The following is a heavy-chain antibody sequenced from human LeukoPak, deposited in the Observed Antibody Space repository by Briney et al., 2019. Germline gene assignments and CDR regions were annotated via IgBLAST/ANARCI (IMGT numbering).Heavy chain of an antibody. Sequence: SETLSLTCAVYGGSFSGYYWTWIRQSPGKGLEWIGEINHSGSTDYNPSLRSRVTISVDTSKNQFSLKLSSVTAADTAVYYCARSGYRSSATCYTRDDAFDIWGQGTMVTVSS. V-gene: IGHV4-34*01. J-gene: IGHJ3*02. CDR3: ARSGYRSSATCYTRDDAFDI. CDR2: INHSGST. D-gene: IGHD2-2*02. CDR1: GGSFSGYY.